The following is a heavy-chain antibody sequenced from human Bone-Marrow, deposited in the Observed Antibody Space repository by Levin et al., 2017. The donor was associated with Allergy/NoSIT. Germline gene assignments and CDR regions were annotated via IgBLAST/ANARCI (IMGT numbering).Heavy chain of an antibody. J-gene: IGHJ4*02. D-gene: IGHD2-15*01. CDR1: GFTFTNYA. CDR2: ISYDGSNQ. CDR3: ARDYCSGGDCYSIQGY. V-gene: IGHV3-30-3*01. Sequence: PGESLKISCAASGFTFTNYAIHWVRQAPGKGLEWVAVISYDGSNQYYADSVKGRFTISRDSSKSTVYLQMNSLRAEDTAVYSCARDYCSGGDCYSIQGYWGQGTLVTVSS.